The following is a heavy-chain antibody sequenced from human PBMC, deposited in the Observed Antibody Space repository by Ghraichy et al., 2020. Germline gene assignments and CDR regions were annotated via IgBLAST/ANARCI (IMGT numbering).Heavy chain of an antibody. CDR1: GGSFSGYY. V-gene: IGHV4-34*01. CDR2: INHSGST. Sequence: SETLSLTCAVYGGSFSGYYWSWIRQPPGKGLEWIGEINHSGSTNYNPSLKSRVTISVDTSKNQFSLKLSSVTAADTAVYYCASPPTDLNSNWGQGTLVTVSS. CDR3: ASPPTDLNSN. D-gene: IGHD5-24*01. J-gene: IGHJ4*02.